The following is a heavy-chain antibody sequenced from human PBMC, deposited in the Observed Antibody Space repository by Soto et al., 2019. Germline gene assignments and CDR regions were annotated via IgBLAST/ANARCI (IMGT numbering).Heavy chain of an antibody. CDR2: ISSSGGST. V-gene: IGHV3-23*01. J-gene: IGHJ4*02. Sequence: EVQLLESGGGLVQPGGSLRLSCAASGFTFSSYTMSWVRQGPGKGLEWVSGISSSGGSTVYADSVKGRFTISRDNFKNTWYLQMTSLIAEDTAVYYCAKGGGDYWGQGTPVTVSS. D-gene: IGHD3-10*01. CDR3: AKGGGDY. CDR1: GFTFSSYT.